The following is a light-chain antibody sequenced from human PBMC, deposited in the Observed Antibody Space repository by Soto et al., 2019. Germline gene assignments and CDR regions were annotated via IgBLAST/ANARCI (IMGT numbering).Light chain of an antibody. CDR1: SSDVGSHDL. V-gene: IGLV2-14*02. J-gene: IGLJ1*01. CDR3: SSFTSSTTYV. CDR2: DVS. Sequence: QSALTQPASVSGSPGQSIAISCTGTSSDVGSHDLVSWYQQHPGKVPKLIIYDVSSRPSGVSNRFSGSKSGNTAFLTISGLQAEDEADYYCSSFTSSTTYVFGTGTKLTVL.